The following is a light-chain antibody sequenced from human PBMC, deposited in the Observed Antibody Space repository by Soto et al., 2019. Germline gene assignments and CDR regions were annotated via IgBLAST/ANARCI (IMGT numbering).Light chain of an antibody. J-gene: IGKJ5*01. CDR2: DAS. V-gene: IGKV3-11*01. CDR3: QQRSNWPIT. Sequence: EIVMTQSPATLSVSPGERATLSCRASESVSSKLVWYQQKPGQAPRLLIYDASNRATGIPARFSGSGSGTDFTLTISSLEPEDFAVYYCQQRSNWPITFGQGTRLE. CDR1: ESVSSK.